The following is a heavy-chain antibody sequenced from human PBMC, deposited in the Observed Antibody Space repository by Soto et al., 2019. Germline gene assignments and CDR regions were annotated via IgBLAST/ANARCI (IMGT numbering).Heavy chain of an antibody. CDR1: GFVFSSYS. Sequence: HLLESGGGLVKPGGSLRLSCAASGFVFSSYSMSWARQAPGKGLEWVSVISGSGDSSYYANSVKGRFTISRDNSKNMLYLEMGSLRDDDTAVYYCANGIVEGRRHYYAMDVWGQGTPVVVSS. D-gene: IGHD3-22*01. CDR3: ANGIVEGRRHYYAMDV. V-gene: IGHV3-23*01. J-gene: IGHJ6*02. CDR2: ISGSGDSS.